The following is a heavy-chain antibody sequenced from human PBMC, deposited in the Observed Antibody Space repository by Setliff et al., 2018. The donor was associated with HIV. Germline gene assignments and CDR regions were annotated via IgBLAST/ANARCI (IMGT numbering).Heavy chain of an antibody. Sequence: SETLSLTCTVSGGSISSGSYYWSWIRQSAGKGLEWIGRIYISGSNNYNTSLKSRVTISLDTSRNQFSLKLNSVTAADTDGYYSAREDYYDSSGDAFDIWGQGTKVTVSS. CDR2: IYISGSN. CDR3: AREDYYDSSGDAFDI. CDR1: GGSISSGSYY. V-gene: IGHV4-61*02. D-gene: IGHD3-22*01. J-gene: IGHJ3*02.